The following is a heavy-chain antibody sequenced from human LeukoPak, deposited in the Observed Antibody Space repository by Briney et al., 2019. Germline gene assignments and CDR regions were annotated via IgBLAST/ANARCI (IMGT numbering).Heavy chain of an antibody. CDR3: AREKKSMIVVVVAATEWFDL. CDR2: INPNSGGT. D-gene: IGHD2-15*01. J-gene: IGHJ5*02. Sequence: ASVKVSCKASGYTFTGYYMHWVRQAPGQGLEWMGWINPNSGGTNYAQKFQGRVTMTRDTSISTAYMELSRLRSDDTAVYYCAREKKSMIVVVVAATEWFDLWGQGTLVTVSS. V-gene: IGHV1-2*02. CDR1: GYTFTGYY.